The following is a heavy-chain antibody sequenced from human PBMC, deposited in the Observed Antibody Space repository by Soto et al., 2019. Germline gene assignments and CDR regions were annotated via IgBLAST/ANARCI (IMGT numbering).Heavy chain of an antibody. D-gene: IGHD3-10*01. J-gene: IGHJ6*02. Sequence: LKISCKGSGYSFTSYWIGWVRQMPGKGLEWMGIIYPGDSDTRYSPSFQGQVTISADKSISTAYLQWSSLKASDTAMYYCARGDLFNYYCTGPYGIDDWGQGTTVTVSS. CDR3: ARGDLFNYYCTGPYGIDD. CDR2: IYPGDSDT. CDR1: GYSFTSYW. V-gene: IGHV5-51*01.